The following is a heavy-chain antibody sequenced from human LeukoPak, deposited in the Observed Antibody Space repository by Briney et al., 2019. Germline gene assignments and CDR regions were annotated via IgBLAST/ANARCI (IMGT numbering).Heavy chain of an antibody. CDR3: ARGQSYYGSSGSPV. Sequence: GGSLRLSCAASGFTFSSYWMSWVRQAPGKGLEWVANIKQDGSEKYYVDSVKGRFTISRDNAKNSLYLQLNSLRAEDTAVYYCARGQSYYGSSGSPVWGQGTLVTVSS. V-gene: IGHV3-7*01. D-gene: IGHD3-22*01. CDR2: IKQDGSEK. CDR1: GFTFSSYW. J-gene: IGHJ4*02.